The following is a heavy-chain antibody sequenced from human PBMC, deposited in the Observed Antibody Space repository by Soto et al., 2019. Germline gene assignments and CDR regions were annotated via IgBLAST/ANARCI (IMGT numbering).Heavy chain of an antibody. CDR3: ARGLFSETHYSGGWYFFDY. V-gene: IGHV4-30-2*01. J-gene: IGHJ4*02. Sequence: SETLSLTCAVSGGSISSGGYSWSWIRQPPGKGLEWIGYMYHSGSTYYNPSLKSRVTISIDRSKNQFSLELSSVTAADTAVYYCARGLFSETHYSGGWYFFDYWGQGTLVTVSS. CDR2: MYHSGST. D-gene: IGHD1-26*01. CDR1: GGSISSGGYS.